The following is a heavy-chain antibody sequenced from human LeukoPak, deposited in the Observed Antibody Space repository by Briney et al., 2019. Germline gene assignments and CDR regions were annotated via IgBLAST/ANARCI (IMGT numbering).Heavy chain of an antibody. Sequence: PGGSLRLSCAASGFTFSSYWMSWVRQAPGKGLEWVSVIYSGGRTDYADSVKGRFTISRDNSKKMVFLQMNSLRVDDTAVYYCARWHPDDDSRVDPWGQGTLVTVSS. CDR1: GFTFSSYW. CDR2: IYSGGRT. V-gene: IGHV3-53*01. D-gene: IGHD4-17*01. CDR3: ARWHPDDDSRVDP. J-gene: IGHJ5*02.